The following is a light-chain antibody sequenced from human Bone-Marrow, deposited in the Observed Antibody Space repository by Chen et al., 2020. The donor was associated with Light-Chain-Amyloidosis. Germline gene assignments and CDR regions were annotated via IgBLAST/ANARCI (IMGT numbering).Light chain of an antibody. CDR3: SSYAGSYTGV. CDR1: SGDVGGYYF. CDR2: DVS. V-gene: IGLV2-11*01. J-gene: IGLJ3*02. Sequence: QSALTQPRSVSGSPGQSITISCTGTSGDVGGYYFVSWYQQHPGKAPQLIIYDVSKRPPVVPYRFSGSKSGSTASLAVHGLQAEDEADYYCSSYAGSYTGVFGGGTKLTVL.